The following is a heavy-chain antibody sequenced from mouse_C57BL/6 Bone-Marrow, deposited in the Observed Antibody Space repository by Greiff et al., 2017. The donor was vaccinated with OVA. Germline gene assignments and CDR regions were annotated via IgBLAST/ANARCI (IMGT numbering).Heavy chain of an antibody. J-gene: IGHJ3*01. CDR3: ARVGNYYGSSYPFAY. CDR2: ISYDGSN. CDR1: GYSITSGYY. Sequence: ESGPGLVKPSQSLSLTCSVTGYSITSGYYWNWIRQFPGNKLEWMGYISYDGSNNYNPSLKNRISITRDTSKNQFFLKLNSVTTEDTATYYCARVGNYYGSSYPFAYWGQGTLVTVSA. V-gene: IGHV3-6*01. D-gene: IGHD1-1*01.